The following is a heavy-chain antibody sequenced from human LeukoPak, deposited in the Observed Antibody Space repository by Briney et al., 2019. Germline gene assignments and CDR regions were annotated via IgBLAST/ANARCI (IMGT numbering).Heavy chain of an antibody. J-gene: IGHJ5*02. CDR2: IIPIFGTA. CDR3: ARGKTGDYYGSGSYWFDP. CDR1: GGTFSSYA. V-gene: IGHV1-69*05. D-gene: IGHD3-10*01. Sequence: SVKVSCKASGGTFSSYAISWVRQAPGQGLEWMGGIIPIFGTANYAQKFQGRVTITTDESTSTAYMELSSLRSEDTAVYYCARGKTGDYYGSGSYWFDPWGQGTLVTVSS.